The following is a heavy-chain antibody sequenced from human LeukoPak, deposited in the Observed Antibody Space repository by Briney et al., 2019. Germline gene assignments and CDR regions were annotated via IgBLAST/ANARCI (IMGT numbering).Heavy chain of an antibody. CDR3: ARAPSWGGNPLGGYYPYYMDV. D-gene: IGHD4-23*01. CDR1: GYTFTSYD. V-gene: IGHV1-8*03. CDR2: MNPNSGST. J-gene: IGHJ6*03. Sequence: ASVKVSCKASGYTFTSYDINWVRQATGQGLEWMGWMNPNSGSTGYAQKFQGRVTITRNTSISTAYMQLSSLRSEDTAVYYCARAPSWGGNPLGGYYPYYMDVWGKGTTVTVSS.